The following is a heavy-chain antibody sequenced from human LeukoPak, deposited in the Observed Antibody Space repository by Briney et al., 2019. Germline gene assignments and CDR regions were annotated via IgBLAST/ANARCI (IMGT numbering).Heavy chain of an antibody. CDR3: ASTLSSTSTQYYFDY. J-gene: IGHJ4*02. CDR2: ISAYNGNT. Sequence: ASVKVSCKASGYTFTSYGISWVRQAPGQGLEWMGWISAYNGNTNYAQKLQGRVTMTTDTSTSTAYMELRSLRSDDTAVYYCASTLSSTSTQYYFDYWGQGTLVTVSS. D-gene: IGHD2-2*01. V-gene: IGHV1-18*01. CDR1: GYTFTSYG.